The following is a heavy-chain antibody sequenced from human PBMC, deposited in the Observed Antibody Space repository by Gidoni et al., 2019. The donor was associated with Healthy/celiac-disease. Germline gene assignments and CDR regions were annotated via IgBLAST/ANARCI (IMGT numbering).Heavy chain of an antibody. CDR1: GYTFTSYY. Sequence: QVQLVQSGAEVKKPGASVKVSCKASGYTFTSYYMHWVRQAPGQGLEWMGIINPSGGSTSYAQKFQGRVTMTRDTSTSTVYMELSSLRSEDTAVYYCARVHSYCSGGSCYWSPGDLHFDYWGQGTLVTVSS. J-gene: IGHJ4*02. D-gene: IGHD2-15*01. V-gene: IGHV1-46*03. CDR3: ARVHSYCSGGSCYWSPGDLHFDY. CDR2: INPSGGST.